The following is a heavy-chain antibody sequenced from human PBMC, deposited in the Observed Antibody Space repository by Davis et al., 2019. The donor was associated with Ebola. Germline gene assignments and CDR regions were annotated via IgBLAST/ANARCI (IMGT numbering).Heavy chain of an antibody. Sequence: PGGSLRLSCAASGFTFSSYAMSWVRQAPGKGLEWVSAISGSGGSTYYADSVKGRFTISRDNSKNTLYLQMNSLRAEDTAVYYCARDSLWYYGMDVWGQGTTVTVSS. CDR2: ISGSGGST. CDR3: ARDSLWYYGMDV. J-gene: IGHJ6*02. V-gene: IGHV3-23*01. CDR1: GFTFSSYA.